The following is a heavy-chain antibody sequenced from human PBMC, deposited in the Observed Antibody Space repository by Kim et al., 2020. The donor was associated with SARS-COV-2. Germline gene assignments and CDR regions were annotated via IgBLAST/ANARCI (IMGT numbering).Heavy chain of an antibody. CDR3: ARSSTTRHIVVVVAVSARGAFDI. J-gene: IGHJ3*02. CDR2: ITHPGTT. V-gene: IGHV4-34*01. Sequence: SETLSLTCAVYGGSFNEYYWSWSRQPPGKGLEWIGDITHPGTTNYNPSLKSRLTMSLDTSKNQFSLKLTSVTAADTAVYYCARSSTTRHIVVVVAVSARGAFDIWGQGTMVTVSS. CDR1: GGSFNEYY. D-gene: IGHD2-15*01.